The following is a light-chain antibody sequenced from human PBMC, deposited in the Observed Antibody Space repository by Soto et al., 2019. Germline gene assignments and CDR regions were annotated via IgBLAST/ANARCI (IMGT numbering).Light chain of an antibody. CDR3: GSDATGSNLSV. CDR1: SSDVGAYNY. J-gene: IGLJ1*01. Sequence: QSALTHPDSVSGSPRQSITISCTGTSSDVGAYNYVSWYQHHPGKAPKLMIYDVSNRPSVVSNRFSGSKSGNTASLTVSGIQAEDEADYYCGSDATGSNLSVFGSGTKVTVL. CDR2: DVS. V-gene: IGLV2-14*03.